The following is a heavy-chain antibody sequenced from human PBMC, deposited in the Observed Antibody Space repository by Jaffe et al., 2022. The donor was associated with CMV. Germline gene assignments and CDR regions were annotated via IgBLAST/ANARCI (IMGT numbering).Heavy chain of an antibody. CDR3: AKAYYYDSSGYYMGPFDP. Sequence: EVQLLESGGGLVQPGGSLRLSCAASGFTFSSYAMSWVRQAPGKGLEWVSAISGSGGSTYYADSVKGRFTISRDNSKNTLYLQMNSLRAEDTAVYYCAKAYYYDSSGYYMGPFDPWGQGTLVTVSS. V-gene: IGHV3-23*01. D-gene: IGHD3-22*01. CDR1: GFTFSSYA. CDR2: ISGSGGST. J-gene: IGHJ5*02.